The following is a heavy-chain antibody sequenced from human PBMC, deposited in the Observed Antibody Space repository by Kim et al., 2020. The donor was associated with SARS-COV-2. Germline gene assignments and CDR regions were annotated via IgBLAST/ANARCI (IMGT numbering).Heavy chain of an antibody. J-gene: IGHJ4*02. V-gene: IGHV3-23*01. D-gene: IGHD2-2*02. CDR3: AKSSAIIVVVPAAILEGDYFDY. Sequence: TISRDNSKNTLYLQMNSLRAEDTAVYYCAKSSAIIVVVPAAILEGDYFDYWGQGTLVTVSS.